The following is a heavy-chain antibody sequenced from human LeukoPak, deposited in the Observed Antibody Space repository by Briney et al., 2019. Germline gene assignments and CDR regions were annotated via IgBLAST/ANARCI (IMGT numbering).Heavy chain of an antibody. D-gene: IGHD4-17*01. J-gene: IGHJ4*02. V-gene: IGHV3-49*03. CDR2: ITSNAYGGTT. CDR3: TRGVVGYGDYSYFDY. Sequence: GGSLRLSCTASGFTFGDYAMSWFRQAPGKGLEWVGFITSNAYGGTTEQPASVKGRFTISCDDSKSIAYLQMNSLKTEDTAVYYCTRGVVGYGDYSYFDYWGQGTLVTVSS. CDR1: GFTFGDYA.